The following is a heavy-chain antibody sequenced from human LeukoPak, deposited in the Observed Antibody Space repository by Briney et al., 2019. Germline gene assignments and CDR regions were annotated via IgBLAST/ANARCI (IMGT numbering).Heavy chain of an antibody. CDR2: IYYNGNT. D-gene: IGHD3-22*01. V-gene: IGHV4-59*01. J-gene: IGHJ3*02. Sequence: PSETLSLTCTVSGASISSSYWSWIRQPPRKRLEWIGYIYYNGNTNSNPSLKSRVTISADTSKNQFSLRLSSVTAADGAVYYCVRGNYDNRGYSNAFDIWGQGAMVTVSS. CDR3: VRGNYDNRGYSNAFDI. CDR1: GASISSSY.